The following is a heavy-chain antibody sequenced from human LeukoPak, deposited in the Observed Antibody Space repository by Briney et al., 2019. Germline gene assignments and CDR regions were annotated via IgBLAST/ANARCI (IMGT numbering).Heavy chain of an antibody. CDR3: ARVESYGGSYDY. CDR1: GFTFSSYA. J-gene: IGHJ4*02. CDR2: ISSNGGST. Sequence: GGSLRLSCAASGFTFSSYAMHWVRQAPGKGLEYVSAISSNGGSTYYANSVKGRFTISRDNSKNTLYLQMGSLRAEDMAVYYCARVESYGGSYDYWGQGTLVTVSS. D-gene: IGHD4-23*01. V-gene: IGHV3-64*01.